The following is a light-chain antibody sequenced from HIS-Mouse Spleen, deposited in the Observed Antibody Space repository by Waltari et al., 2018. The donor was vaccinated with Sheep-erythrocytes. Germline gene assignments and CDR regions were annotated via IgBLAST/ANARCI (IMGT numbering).Light chain of an antibody. V-gene: IGKV1-5*03. Sequence: DIQMTQSPPTLSASVGDRVTITCRASQSISSWLAWYKQKPGKAPKLLIYKASSLESGVPSRFSGSGSGTEFTLTISSLQPDDFATYYCQQYNSYSWTFGQGTKVEIK. CDR1: QSISSW. J-gene: IGKJ1*01. CDR2: KAS. CDR3: QQYNSYSWT.